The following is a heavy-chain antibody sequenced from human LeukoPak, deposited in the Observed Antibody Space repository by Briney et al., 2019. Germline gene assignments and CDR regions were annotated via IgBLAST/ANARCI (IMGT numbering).Heavy chain of an antibody. CDR3: ARDAPPIVATPIDH. D-gene: IGHD5-12*01. CDR1: GFTFSSYT. Sequence: GGSLRLSCAASGFTFSSYTIHWVRQAPGKGLEYVSAISGNGGDTYYANSVKGRFTISRDNSKNTLYLQMGSLRPEDMAVYYCARDAPPIVATPIDHWGQGTLVTVSS. V-gene: IGHV3-64*01. J-gene: IGHJ4*02. CDR2: ISGNGGDT.